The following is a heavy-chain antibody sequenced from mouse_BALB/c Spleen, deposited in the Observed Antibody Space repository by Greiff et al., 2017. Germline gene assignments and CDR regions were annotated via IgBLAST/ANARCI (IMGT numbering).Heavy chain of an antibody. V-gene: IGHV5-17*02. CDR1: GFTFSSFG. CDR2: ISSGSSTI. CDR3: ARSTMITTTSAWFAY. D-gene: IGHD2-4*01. J-gene: IGHJ3*01. Sequence: EVKVVESGGGLVQPGGSRKLSCAASGFTFSSFGMHWVRQAPEKGLEWVAYISSGSSTIYYADTVKGRFTISRDNPKNTLFLQMTSLRSEDTAMYYCARSTMITTTSAWFAYWGRGTLVTVSA.